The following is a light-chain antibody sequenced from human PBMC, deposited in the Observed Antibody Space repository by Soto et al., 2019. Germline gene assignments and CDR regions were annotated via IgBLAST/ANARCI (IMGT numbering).Light chain of an antibody. CDR3: VLYMGTGIPV. CDR1: SGSVSTSYY. J-gene: IGLJ3*02. CDR2: STN. V-gene: IGLV8-61*01. Sequence: QNVVTQEPSFSVSPGRTVTLTCGLSSGSVSTSYYPSWYQLTPGQAPRTLIYSTNTRSSGVPNRFSGSILENKAALTITGAQADDESDYYCVLYMGTGIPVFGGGTKLTVL.